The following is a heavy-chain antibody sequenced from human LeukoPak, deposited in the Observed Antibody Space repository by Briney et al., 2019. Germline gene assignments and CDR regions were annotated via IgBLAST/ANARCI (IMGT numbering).Heavy chain of an antibody. V-gene: IGHV3-30*03. CDR3: ARDLIGGAPDYLDY. CDR1: GFTFSTYD. D-gene: IGHD1-26*01. CDR2: ISKDGRIT. Sequence: GGSLRLSCAASGFTFSTYDMHWVRQAPGKGLEWVAVISKDGRITIYAESVKGRFTISRDNSENTLNLQMNSLREDDTAVYSCARDLIGGAPDYLDYWGQETLVTVSS. J-gene: IGHJ4*02.